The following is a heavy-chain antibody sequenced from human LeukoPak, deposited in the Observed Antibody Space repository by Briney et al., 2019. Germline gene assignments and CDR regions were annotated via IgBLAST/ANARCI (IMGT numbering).Heavy chain of an antibody. D-gene: IGHD1-26*01. CDR1: GFNFSSYA. CDR3: AKDHLKGVGATDWFDP. J-gene: IGHJ5*02. CDR2: ISGSGGST. Sequence: PGGSLRLSWAASGFNFSSYAMSWVRQAPGKGLEWVSAISGSGGSTYYADSVKGRFTISRDNSKNTLYLQMNSLRAEDTAVYYCAKDHLKGVGATDWFDPWGQGTLVTVSS. V-gene: IGHV3-23*01.